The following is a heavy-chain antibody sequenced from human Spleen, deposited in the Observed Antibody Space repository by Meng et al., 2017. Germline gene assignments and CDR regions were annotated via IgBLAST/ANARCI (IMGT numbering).Heavy chain of an antibody. CDR3: AKGVVTGSYYFDY. Sequence: GGSLRLSCAASGFPFDDYAMHWVRQAPGKGLEWVSGINWNSGNIGYADSVKGRFTISRDNAKNSLYLQMNSLRAEDTALYYCAKGVVTGSYYFDYWGQGTLVTVSS. CDR2: INWNSGNI. D-gene: IGHD3-22*01. V-gene: IGHV3-9*01. J-gene: IGHJ4*02. CDR1: GFPFDDYA.